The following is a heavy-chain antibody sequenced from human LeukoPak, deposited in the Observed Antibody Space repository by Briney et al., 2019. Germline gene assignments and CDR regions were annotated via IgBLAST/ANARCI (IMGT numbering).Heavy chain of an antibody. CDR2: IWYDGSNK. CDR3: AKDTIAYCGGDCYSLHY. V-gene: IGHV3-30*02. Sequence: SGGSLRLSCAASGFTFSSYGMHWVRQAPGKGLEWVAVIWYDGSNKYYADSVKGRFTISRDNSKNTLYLQMNSLRAEDTAVYYCAKDTIAYCGGDCYSLHYWGQGTLVTVSS. J-gene: IGHJ4*02. CDR1: GFTFSSYG. D-gene: IGHD2-21*02.